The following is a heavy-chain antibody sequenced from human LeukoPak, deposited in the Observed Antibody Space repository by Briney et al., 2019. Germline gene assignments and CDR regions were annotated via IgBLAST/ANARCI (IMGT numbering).Heavy chain of an antibody. V-gene: IGHV3-53*01. J-gene: IGHJ4*02. Sequence: GGSLRLSCGASGFTVSCNYMSGVRQAPGEGLEWVSVIYWWGCTFFADSVKCRFTISRNYSKNTLYLQINSLRAEDTAVYYCARDQVNVEGNYYDSSGPIDYWGQGTLVTVSS. CDR3: ARDQVNVEGNYYDSSGPIDY. CDR1: GFTVSCNY. CDR2: IYWWGCT. D-gene: IGHD3-22*01.